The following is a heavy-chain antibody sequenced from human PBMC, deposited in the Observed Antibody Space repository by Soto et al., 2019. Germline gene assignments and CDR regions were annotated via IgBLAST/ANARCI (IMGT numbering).Heavy chain of an antibody. CDR1: GFTFSTYT. V-gene: IGHV3-21*01. Sequence: EVQLVESGGGLVEPGGSLRLSCTASGFTFSTYTMNWVRQAPGKGLEWVSSINGRGNYIYYADSVKGRFTISRDNAKNSLYLQMNSLRAADTAVYFCAREDGIVGATSAFDYWGQGTLVTVSS. J-gene: IGHJ4*02. CDR3: AREDGIVGATSAFDY. CDR2: INGRGNYI. D-gene: IGHD1-26*01.